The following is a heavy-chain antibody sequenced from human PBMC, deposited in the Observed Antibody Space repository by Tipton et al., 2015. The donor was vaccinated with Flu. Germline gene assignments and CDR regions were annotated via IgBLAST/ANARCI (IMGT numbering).Heavy chain of an antibody. CDR2: LYYCGST. CDR1: GGSISSYY. V-gene: IGHV4-59*08. D-gene: IGHD3-10*01. CDR3: GRHCRITILDACDI. Sequence: TLSLTCTVSGGSISSYYWGWTRQHPGKGLEWLGYLYYCGSTNYNPSLKSRVTISIDTSKNQFTLNLSSVTAADTAVYYCGRHCRITILDACDIWGQGTMVTVSS. J-gene: IGHJ3*02.